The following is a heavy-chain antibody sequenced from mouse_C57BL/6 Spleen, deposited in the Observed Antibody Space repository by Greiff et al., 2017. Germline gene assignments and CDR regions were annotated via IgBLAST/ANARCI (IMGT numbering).Heavy chain of an antibody. CDR3: ARIYYDYDVDY. V-gene: IGHV1-52*01. CDR2: IDPSDSET. D-gene: IGHD2-4*01. Sequence: QVQLQQPGAELVRPGSSVKLSCKASGYTFTSYWMHWVKQRPLQGLEWIGNIDPSDSETHYNQKFKDKATLTVDNSSSTAYMQLSSLTSEDSAVYYCARIYYDYDVDYWGQGTTLTVSS. CDR1: GYTFTSYW. J-gene: IGHJ2*01.